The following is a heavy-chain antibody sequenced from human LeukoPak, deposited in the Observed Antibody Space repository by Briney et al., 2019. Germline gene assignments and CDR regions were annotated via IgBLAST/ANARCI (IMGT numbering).Heavy chain of an antibody. CDR2: IWYGGSNK. CDR1: GFTFSSYG. J-gene: IGHJ3*02. CDR3: AKLVGPGDPNDAFDI. Sequence: GGSLRLSCAASGFTFSSYGMHWVRQAPGKGLEWVAVIWYGGSNKYYADSVKGRFTISRDNSKNTLYLQMNSLRAEDTAVYYCAKLVGPGDPNDAFDIWGQGTMVTVSS. V-gene: IGHV3-30*02. D-gene: IGHD7-27*01.